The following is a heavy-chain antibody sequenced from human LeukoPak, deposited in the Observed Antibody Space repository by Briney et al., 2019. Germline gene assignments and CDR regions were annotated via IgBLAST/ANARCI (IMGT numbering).Heavy chain of an antibody. Sequence: SETLSLTCAVYGGSFSGYYWSWIRQPPGKGLEWIGEINHSGSTNYNPSLKSRVTISVDTSKNQFSLKLSSVTAADTAVYYCARVRGYYDSSGYYYFDWYFDLWGRGTLVTVSS. D-gene: IGHD3-22*01. CDR1: GGSFSGYY. V-gene: IGHV4-34*01. CDR3: ARVRGYYDSSGYYYFDWYFDL. CDR2: INHSGST. J-gene: IGHJ2*01.